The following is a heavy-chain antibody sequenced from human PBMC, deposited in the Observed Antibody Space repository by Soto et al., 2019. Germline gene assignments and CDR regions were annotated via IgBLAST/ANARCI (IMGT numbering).Heavy chain of an antibody. Sequence: SETLSLTCTVSGGSISSGDYYWSWIRQPPGKGLEWIGYIYYSGSTYYNPSLKSRVTISVDTSKNQFSLKLSPVTAADTAVYYCAREGGGIAVAGTTFSNDYWGQGTLVTVSS. J-gene: IGHJ4*02. D-gene: IGHD6-19*01. CDR1: GGSISSGDYY. CDR2: IYYSGST. V-gene: IGHV4-30-4*08. CDR3: AREGGGIAVAGTTFSNDY.